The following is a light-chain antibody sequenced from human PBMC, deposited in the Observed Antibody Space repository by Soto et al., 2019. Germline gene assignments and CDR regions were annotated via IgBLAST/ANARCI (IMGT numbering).Light chain of an antibody. V-gene: IGLV2-23*02. J-gene: IGLJ1*01. CDR2: EVS. Sequence: QSVPTHPASVSGSPGQSITISCTGTSRAIGSYNLVSWYQQHPGKAPKLMIYEVSERPSGVSNRFSGSKSGDTASLTISGLQAEDEADYYCCSYAGSYVFGSGTKLTVL. CDR1: SRAIGSYNL. CDR3: CSYAGSYV.